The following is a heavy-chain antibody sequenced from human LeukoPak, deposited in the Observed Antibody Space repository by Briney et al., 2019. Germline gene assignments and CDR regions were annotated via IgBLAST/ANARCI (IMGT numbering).Heavy chain of an antibody. Sequence: GGSLRLSCAASGFTFDDYGMSWVRQAPGKGLEWVSGINWNVGSTGYADSVKGRFTVSRDNAKNSLYLQMNSLRAEDTALYHCARDEYSGSYKDVGAFDIWGQGTMVTVSS. V-gene: IGHV3-20*01. J-gene: IGHJ3*02. CDR2: INWNVGST. D-gene: IGHD1-26*01. CDR3: ARDEYSGSYKDVGAFDI. CDR1: GFTFDDYG.